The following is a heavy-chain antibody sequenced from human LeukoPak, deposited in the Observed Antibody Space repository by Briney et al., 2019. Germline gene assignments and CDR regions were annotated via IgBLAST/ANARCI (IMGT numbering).Heavy chain of an antibody. V-gene: IGHV3-74*01. CDR3: ARHSSGYYHYDY. Sequence: GGSLRLSCAASGFTFSSYWMHWVRQAPGKGLVWVSRINSDGRSTSYADSVKGRFTISRDNSKNTLHLQMNSLRAEDTAVYYSARHSSGYYHYDYWGPGTPVTVAS. CDR1: GFTFSSYW. D-gene: IGHD3-22*01. CDR2: INSDGRST. J-gene: IGHJ4*02.